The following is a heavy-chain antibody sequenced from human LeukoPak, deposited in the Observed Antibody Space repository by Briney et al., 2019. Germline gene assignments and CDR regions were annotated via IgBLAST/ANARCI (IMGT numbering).Heavy chain of an antibody. J-gene: IGHJ6*02. CDR1: GGSISSYY. CDR3: ARDVGRYYYYGMDV. Sequence: SETLSLTCTVSGGSISSYYWSWIRQPPGKGLEWIRYIYYSGSTNYNPSLKSRVTISVDTSKNQFSLKLSSVTAADTAVYYCARDVGRYYYYGMDVWGQGTTVTVSS. V-gene: IGHV4-59*01. CDR2: IYYSGST.